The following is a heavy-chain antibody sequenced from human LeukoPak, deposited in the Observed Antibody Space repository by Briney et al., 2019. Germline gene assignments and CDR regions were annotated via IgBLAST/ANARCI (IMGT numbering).Heavy chain of an antibody. CDR2: VWYGGGNE. Sequence: PGGSLRLSCAASGFTFSDYAMHWVRQAPGKGLEWVAVVWYGGGNEKYADSVKGRFTISRDNSMNTLYLQMNSLRAEDTAVYYCARSRDVYNGFDYWGQGTLVTVSS. J-gene: IGHJ4*02. CDR3: ARSRDVYNGFDY. D-gene: IGHD5-24*01. CDR1: GFTFSDYA. V-gene: IGHV3-33*08.